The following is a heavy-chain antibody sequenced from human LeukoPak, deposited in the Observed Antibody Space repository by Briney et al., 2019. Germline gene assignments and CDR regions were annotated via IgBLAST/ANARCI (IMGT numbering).Heavy chain of an antibody. CDR3: ARAKKTYFGVVNKEFASCMDV. CDR2: IYTSGST. J-gene: IGHJ6*03. D-gene: IGHD3-3*01. Sequence: SETLTLTCTVSGGSISSYYWSWIRQHPGKGLEWIGRIYTSGSTNYNPSLKSRVTISVDKSITQFSLKLSSVTYAETAVYYCARAKKTYFGVVNKEFASCMDVWGKGTTVTVSS. V-gene: IGHV4-4*07. CDR1: GGSISSYY.